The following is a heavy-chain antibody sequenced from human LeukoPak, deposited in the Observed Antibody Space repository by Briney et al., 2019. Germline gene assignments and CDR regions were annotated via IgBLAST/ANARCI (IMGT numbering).Heavy chain of an antibody. Sequence: SETLSLTCTVSGGSISSYYWSWIRQPPGKGLERIGYIYYSGSTNYNPSLKSRVTISVDTSKNQFSLKLSSVTAADTAVYYCARVPYGSGSYYDYWGQGTLVTVSS. V-gene: IGHV4-59*01. CDR1: GGSISSYY. J-gene: IGHJ4*02. D-gene: IGHD3-10*01. CDR2: IYYSGST. CDR3: ARVPYGSGSYYDY.